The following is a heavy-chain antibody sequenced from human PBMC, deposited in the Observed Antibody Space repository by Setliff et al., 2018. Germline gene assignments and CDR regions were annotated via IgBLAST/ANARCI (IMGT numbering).Heavy chain of an antibody. V-gene: IGHV3-23*01. J-gene: IGHJ4*02. CDR1: GFTFSIYS. CDR2: ISATGGAT. D-gene: IGHD3-3*01. CDR3: AKDLASWSPDR. Sequence: PGGSLRLSCAAPGFTFSIYSMSWVRQAPGKGLEWVALISATGGATYYADSVKGRFTIFRDNSKNSLYLQMNDLRAEDTAVYYCAKDLASWSPDRWGLGTLVTVSS.